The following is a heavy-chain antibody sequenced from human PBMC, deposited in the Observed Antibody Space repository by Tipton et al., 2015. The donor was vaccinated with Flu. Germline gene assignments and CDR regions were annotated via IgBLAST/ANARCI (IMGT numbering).Heavy chain of an antibody. Sequence: TLSPTCAVYGGSFSGYYWSWIRQPPGKGLEWVGSIYYTGYPYYNPSLKSRLAMSIDTSNSRFSLRLSSMTAADTAVYYCAKVKFGWVESWAQGTLVTVSS. CDR2: IYYTGYP. J-gene: IGHJ5*01. CDR1: GGSFSGYY. V-gene: IGHV4-34*10. D-gene: IGHD3-16*01. CDR3: AKVKFGWVES.